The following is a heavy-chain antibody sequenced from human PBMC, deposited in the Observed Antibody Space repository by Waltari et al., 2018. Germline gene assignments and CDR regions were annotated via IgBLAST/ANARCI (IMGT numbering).Heavy chain of an antibody. D-gene: IGHD3-22*01. CDR2: IIPIFGTA. CDR3: ARRGYYDSSGYYSTDPYYFDY. CDR1: GGTFSSYA. V-gene: IGHV1-69*13. J-gene: IGHJ4*02. Sequence: QVQLVQSGAEVKKPGSSVKVSCKASGGTFSSYAISWVRQAPGQGLEWMGGIIPIFGTANYAQKFQGRVTITADESTSTAYMGLSSLRSEDTAVYYCARRGYYDSSGYYSTDPYYFDYWGQGTLVTVSS.